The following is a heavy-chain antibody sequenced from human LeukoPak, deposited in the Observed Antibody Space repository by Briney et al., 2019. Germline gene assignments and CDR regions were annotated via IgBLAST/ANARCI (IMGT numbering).Heavy chain of an antibody. CDR1: GYSISSSYY. CDR2: IYYSGST. V-gene: IGHV4-61*01. Sequence: PSETLSLTCTVSGYSISSSYYWSWIRQPPGKGLEWIGYIYYSGSTNYNPSLKSRVTISVDTSKNQFSLKLSSVTAADTAVYYCARVAAAEGDDAFDIWGQGTMVTVSS. CDR3: ARVAAAEGDDAFDI. J-gene: IGHJ3*02. D-gene: IGHD6-13*01.